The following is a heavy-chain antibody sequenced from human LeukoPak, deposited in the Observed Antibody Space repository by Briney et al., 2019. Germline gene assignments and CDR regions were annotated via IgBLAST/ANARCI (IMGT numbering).Heavy chain of an antibody. Sequence: GASVKVSCKASGYTFTGYYMHWVRQAPGQGLEWMGWINPNSGGTNYAQKFQGRVTMTRDTSISTAYMELSRLRSDDTAVYYCARNYGDYGGPFGYWGQGTLVTVSS. J-gene: IGHJ4*02. CDR3: ARNYGDYGGPFGY. V-gene: IGHV1-2*02. CDR2: INPNSGGT. D-gene: IGHD4-17*01. CDR1: GYTFTGYY.